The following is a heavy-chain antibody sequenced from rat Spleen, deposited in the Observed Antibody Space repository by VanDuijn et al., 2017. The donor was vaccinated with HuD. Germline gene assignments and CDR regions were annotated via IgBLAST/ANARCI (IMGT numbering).Heavy chain of an antibody. CDR2: ISDGGGNT. CDR3: VRTEIQLDYFDY. V-gene: IGHV5-25*01. CDR1: GFTFSDFY. Sequence: EVQLVESDGGLVQPGRSLKLSCAASGFTFSDFYMAWVRQAPTKGLEWVASISDGGGNTYYRDSVKGRFTISRDNAKSTLYLQMDSLRSEDTATYYCVRTEIQLDYFDYWGQGVMVTVSS. J-gene: IGHJ2*01. D-gene: IGHD1-5*01.